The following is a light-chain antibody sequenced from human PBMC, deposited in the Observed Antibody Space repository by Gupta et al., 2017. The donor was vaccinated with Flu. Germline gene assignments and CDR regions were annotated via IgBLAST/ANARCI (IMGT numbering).Light chain of an antibody. Sequence: SALTQPASVSGSPVQSIAISCTGTSSDVGGYDYVSWYQQHPGKAPKLILFEVSRRPGGIADRFSGSKSGNTASLTIAGLLAEDEAFYYCSSYTSTNTVVVFGGGTKLTVL. V-gene: IGLV2-14*01. CDR3: SSYTSTNTVVV. CDR1: SSDVGGYDY. CDR2: EVS. J-gene: IGLJ2*01.